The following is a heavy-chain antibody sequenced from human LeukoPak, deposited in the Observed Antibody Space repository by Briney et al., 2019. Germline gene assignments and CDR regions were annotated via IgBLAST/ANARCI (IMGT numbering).Heavy chain of an antibody. Sequence: PSETLSLTCSVSGGSISSSAYYWGWIRQPPGQGLEWIGSIYYSGNTYYNPSLKSPVTISIDTSKNQFSLRLISVTAADTAVYYCARGPRVGYYDSSGYYHYYFYMDVWGKGTTVTISS. CDR2: IYYSGNT. D-gene: IGHD3-22*01. CDR1: GGSISSSAYY. V-gene: IGHV4-39*07. CDR3: ARGPRVGYYDSSGYYHYYFYMDV. J-gene: IGHJ6*03.